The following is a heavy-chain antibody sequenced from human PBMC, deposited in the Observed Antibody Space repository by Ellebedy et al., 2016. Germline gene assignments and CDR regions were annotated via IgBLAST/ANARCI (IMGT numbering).Heavy chain of an antibody. D-gene: IGHD1-1*01. V-gene: IGHV1-2*04. J-gene: IGHJ6*02. CDR3: ARAGLEPRSVDYYFYGLDV. CDR1: GYTFTDNY. CDR2: IHPNSGAT. Sequence: ASVKVSCKASGYTFTDNYIHWVRQAPGQGLEWMGWIHPNSGATKYAQKFEGWVTMTRDTSISTVSMEMSRSRSDDTAVYYCARAGLEPRSVDYYFYGLDVWGQGTAVTVSS.